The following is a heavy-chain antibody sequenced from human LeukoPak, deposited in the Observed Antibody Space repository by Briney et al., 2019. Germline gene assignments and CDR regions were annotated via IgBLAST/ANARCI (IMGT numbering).Heavy chain of an antibody. V-gene: IGHV3-74*01. CDR3: ARSQIGD. J-gene: IGHJ4*02. CDR1: GFTFSTYW. CDR2: INGDGSIT. Sequence: GGSLRLSCAASGFTFSTYWMHWVRRATGKGLVWVSRINGDGSITTYADSVKGRFTISRDNAKNTLYLQMNSLRAEDTAVYYCARSQIGDWGQGTLVTVSS.